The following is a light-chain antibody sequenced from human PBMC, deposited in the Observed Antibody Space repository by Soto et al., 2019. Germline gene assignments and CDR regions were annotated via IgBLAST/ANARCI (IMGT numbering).Light chain of an antibody. V-gene: IGKV1-5*01. CDR2: VAS. J-gene: IGKJ4*01. CDR3: QKYNSAPLT. Sequence: DIQMTQSPSTLSASVGDRVTITCRASQSISTWLAWYQQKPGKAPKVLISVASSLQSGVPSRFSGSGSETDFTLTISSLQPEDVAAYYCQKYNSAPLTFGGGTKVDIK. CDR1: QSISTW.